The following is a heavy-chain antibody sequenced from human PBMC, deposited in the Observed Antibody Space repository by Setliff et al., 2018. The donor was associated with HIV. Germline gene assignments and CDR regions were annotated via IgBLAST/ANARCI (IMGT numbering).Heavy chain of an antibody. CDR2: FYYTGST. V-gene: IGHV4-39*07. CDR3: ARESYFYYFDY. Sequence: SETLSLTCTVSGGSISSSNYYWGWVRQPPGKGLEWIGSFYYTGSTYYNPSLKSRVTISVDTSKNQFSLKLSSVTAADAAVYYCARESYFYYFDYWGQGALVTVSS. D-gene: IGHD3-10*01. CDR1: GGSISSSNYY. J-gene: IGHJ4*02.